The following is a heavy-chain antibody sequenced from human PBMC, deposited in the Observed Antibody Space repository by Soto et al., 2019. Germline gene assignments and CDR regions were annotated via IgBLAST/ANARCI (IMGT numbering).Heavy chain of an antibody. V-gene: IGHV4-30-2*01. J-gene: IGHJ4*02. CDR2: IYHSGST. Sequence: ASETLSLTCAVSGGSISSGGYSWSWIRQPPGKGLEWIGYIYHSGSTYYNPSLKSRVTISVDRSKNQFSLKLSSVTAADTAVYYCARGGRRDFDYWGQGTLVTVSS. CDR1: GGSISSGGYS. D-gene: IGHD3-10*01. CDR3: ARGGRRDFDY.